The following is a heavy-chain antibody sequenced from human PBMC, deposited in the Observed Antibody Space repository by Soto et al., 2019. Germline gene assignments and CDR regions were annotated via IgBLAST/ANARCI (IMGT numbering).Heavy chain of an antibody. J-gene: IGHJ4*02. CDR1: GGSISSGDYY. D-gene: IGHD6-19*01. Sequence: SETLSLTYTVSGGSISSGDYYWSWIRQPPGKGLEWIGYIYYSGSTYYNPSLKSRVTISVDTSKNQFSLKLSSVTAADTAVYYCARELYSSGIGIDYWGQGTLVTVSS. CDR3: ARELYSSGIGIDY. CDR2: IYYSGST. V-gene: IGHV4-30-4*01.